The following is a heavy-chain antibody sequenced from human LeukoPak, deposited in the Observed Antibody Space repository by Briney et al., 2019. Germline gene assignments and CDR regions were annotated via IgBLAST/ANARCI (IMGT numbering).Heavy chain of an antibody. CDR3: ARVRKWNRVFDF. Sequence: GSLRLSCAASGFTFSSYWMHWVRQAPGKGLEWIGDIDHSGSTNYTPSLKSRVTISVDTSKSQFSLKLSSVTAADTAEYYCARVRKWNRVFDFWGQGTLVTVSS. D-gene: IGHD1-1*01. J-gene: IGHJ4*02. V-gene: IGHV4-34*01. CDR2: IDHSGST. CDR1: GFTFSSYW.